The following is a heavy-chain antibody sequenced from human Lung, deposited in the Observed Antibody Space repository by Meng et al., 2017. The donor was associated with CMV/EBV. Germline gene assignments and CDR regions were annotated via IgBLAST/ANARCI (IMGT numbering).Heavy chain of an antibody. Sequence: SGNSISGNSYYWGWIRQAPGKGLEWIGSISYGGATHYNPSLKSRVSISLDKSRNQFSLRLNSVTTADTAMYYCAKAGETILVIVFDPWGQGTLVTVSS. CDR2: ISYGGAT. V-gene: IGHV4-39*07. CDR1: GNSISGNSYY. J-gene: IGHJ5*02. CDR3: AKAGETILVIVFDP. D-gene: IGHD2-21*01.